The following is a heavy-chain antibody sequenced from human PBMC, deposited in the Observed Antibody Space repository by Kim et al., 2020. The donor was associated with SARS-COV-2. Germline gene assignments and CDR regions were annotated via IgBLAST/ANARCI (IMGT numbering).Heavy chain of an antibody. V-gene: IGHV4-39*01. CDR2: IYYSGST. D-gene: IGHD4-17*01. CDR3: ARPHDYYYGEGMDV. J-gene: IGHJ6*02. Sequence: SETLSLTCTVSGGSIRSSSYYWGWIRQPPGKGPEWIGSIYYSGSTYYNPSLKSRVTISVDTSKNQFSLKLSSVTAADTAVYYCARPHDYYYGEGMDVWGQGTTVTVSS. CDR1: GGSIRSSSYY.